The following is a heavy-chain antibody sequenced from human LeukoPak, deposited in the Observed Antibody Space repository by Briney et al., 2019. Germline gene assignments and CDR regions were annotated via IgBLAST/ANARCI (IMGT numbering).Heavy chain of an antibody. D-gene: IGHD2-21*01. V-gene: IGHV4-59*01. Sequence: PSETLSLTCTVSGGSISSYYWSWIRQPPGKGLEWIGYIYYSGSTNYNPSLKSRVTISVDTSKNQFSLKLSSVTAADTAVYYCASAGRRIPYYFDYWGQGTLVTVSS. CDR1: GGSISSYY. CDR2: IYYSGST. CDR3: ASAGRRIPYYFDY. J-gene: IGHJ4*02.